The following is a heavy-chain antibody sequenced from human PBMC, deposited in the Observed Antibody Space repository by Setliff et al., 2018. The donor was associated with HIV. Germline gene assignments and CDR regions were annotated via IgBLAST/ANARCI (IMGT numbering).Heavy chain of an antibody. J-gene: IGHJ3*02. CDR3: ARESSEVPAFLFDI. CDR2: IYTSGTP. CDR1: GDSINSYY. D-gene: IGHD2-2*01. Sequence: SETLSLTCTVSGDSINSYYWSWIRQPAGKGLEWIGRIYTSGTPNYNPSLKRRVTMSLDTSKNQFSLKVRSVTASDTAVYYCARESSEVPAFLFDIWGQGNMVTVSS. V-gene: IGHV4-4*07.